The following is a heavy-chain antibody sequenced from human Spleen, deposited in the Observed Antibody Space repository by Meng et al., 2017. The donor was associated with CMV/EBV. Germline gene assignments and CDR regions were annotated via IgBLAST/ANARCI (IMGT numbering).Heavy chain of an antibody. CDR2: IYPASGGT. D-gene: IGHD1-1*01. CDR1: GYTFTGHY. CDR3: ARDHNWGPDY. V-gene: IGHV1-2*02. Sequence: VSCKASGYTFTGHYLHWVRQAPGQGLEWRGWIYPASGGTNYAQNFQGRVTMTSDTSISTAYMELSGLRSDDTALYFCARDHNWGPDYWGQGTLVTVSS. J-gene: IGHJ4*02.